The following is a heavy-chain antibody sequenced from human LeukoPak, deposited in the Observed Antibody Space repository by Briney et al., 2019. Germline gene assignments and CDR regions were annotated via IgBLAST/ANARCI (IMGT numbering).Heavy chain of an antibody. CDR1: GFTFSSYG. CDR2: IRYDGSNK. Sequence: PGGSLRLSCAASGFTFSSYGMHWVRQAPGKGLEWVAFIRYDGSNKCYADSVKGRFTISRDNSKNTLYLQMNSLRAEDTAVYYCAKGPFWSGYYRFDYWGQGTLVTVSS. V-gene: IGHV3-30*02. D-gene: IGHD3-3*01. J-gene: IGHJ4*02. CDR3: AKGPFWSGYYRFDY.